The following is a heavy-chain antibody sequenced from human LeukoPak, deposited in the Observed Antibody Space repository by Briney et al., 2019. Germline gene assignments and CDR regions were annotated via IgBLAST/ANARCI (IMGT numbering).Heavy chain of an antibody. V-gene: IGHV4-59*01. CDR3: ARGQRGLPY. CDR2: IYYSGST. J-gene: IGHJ4*02. D-gene: IGHD3/OR15-3a*01. Sequence: SETLSLTCTVSGGSISSYYWNWIRQPPGKGLEWIGNIYYSGSTDSNPSLKSRVTFSVDTSKNQFSLKLSSVTAADTAMYYCARGQRGLPYWGQGILVTVSS. CDR1: GGSISSYY.